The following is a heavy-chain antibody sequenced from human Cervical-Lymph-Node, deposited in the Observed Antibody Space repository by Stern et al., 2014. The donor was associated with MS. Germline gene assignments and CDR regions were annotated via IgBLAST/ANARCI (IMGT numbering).Heavy chain of an antibody. Sequence: VQLVQSGAEVKKPGESLKISCKGSGYSFASYWIGWVRQMPGQGLEWMGIYYPGDYETRYSPSFQGQVTISADKSISTAYLQWSSLKASDTAMYYCARHCGFRPGCIDYWGQGTLVTVSS. CDR2: YYPGDYET. D-gene: IGHD2-21*01. J-gene: IGHJ4*02. CDR3: ARHCGFRPGCIDY. CDR1: GYSFASYW. V-gene: IGHV5-51*01.